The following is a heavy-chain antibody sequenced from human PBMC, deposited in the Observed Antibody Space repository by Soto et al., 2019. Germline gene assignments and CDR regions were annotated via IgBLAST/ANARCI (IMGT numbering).Heavy chain of an antibody. CDR3: AKDPNGDYIGAFDS. Sequence: QLLESGGTLLQPGGSLRISCAASAFTFRNYAMTWVRQTPGKGLEWVSSITVAGDGTFYADSVKGRFTISRDNSKNTLYLQMDSLRVADTAIYYCAKDPNGDYIGAFDSWGQGTMVTVSS. J-gene: IGHJ3*02. V-gene: IGHV3-23*01. CDR2: ITVAGDGT. CDR1: AFTFRNYA. D-gene: IGHD2-8*01.